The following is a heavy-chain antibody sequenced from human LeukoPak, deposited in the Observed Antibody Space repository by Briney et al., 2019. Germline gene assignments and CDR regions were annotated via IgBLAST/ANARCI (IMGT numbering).Heavy chain of an antibody. CDR3: AKVSESNYDFLTGYYTPYYFDY. V-gene: IGHV3-23*01. CDR2: ISDSGGST. D-gene: IGHD3-9*01. J-gene: IGHJ4*02. CDR1: GFTFSSYA. Sequence: PGGSLRLSCAASGFTFSSYAMSWVRQAPGKGLEWVSGISDSGGSTYYADSVKGRFTISRDNPKNMLYLQMNSLRAEDTAVYYCAKVSESNYDFLTGYYTPYYFDYWGQGTLVTVSS.